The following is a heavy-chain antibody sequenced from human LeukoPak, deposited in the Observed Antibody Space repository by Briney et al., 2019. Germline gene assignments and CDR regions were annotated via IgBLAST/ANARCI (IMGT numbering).Heavy chain of an antibody. Sequence: PSETLSLTCTASGDSISSYYCRWIRNPTAKGLQLLVNIHYSGITNYNPSLKIRVTLAVDTSKNQFSLKLSSVTTADTAVYYCARTKEVAVAGIDYCGQGTLVTVSS. CDR3: ARTKEVAVAGIDY. V-gene: IGHV4-59*01. D-gene: IGHD6-19*01. J-gene: IGHJ4*02. CDR1: GDSISSYY. CDR2: IHYSGIT.